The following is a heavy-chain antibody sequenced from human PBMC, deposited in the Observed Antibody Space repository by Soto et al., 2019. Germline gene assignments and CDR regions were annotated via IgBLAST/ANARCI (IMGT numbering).Heavy chain of an antibody. CDR2: ISAYNGNT. D-gene: IGHD5-18*01. J-gene: IGHJ4*02. V-gene: IGHV1-18*01. CDR1: GYTFITYG. CDR3: ALTAIDY. Sequence: QVQLVQSGAEVKKPGASVKVSCKASGYTFITYGINWVRQAPGQGLEWMGWISAYNGNTQFVQKFQGRLTMTRDTSTSTAYMELRSLRSDDTAVYYCALTAIDYWGQGTLVTVSS.